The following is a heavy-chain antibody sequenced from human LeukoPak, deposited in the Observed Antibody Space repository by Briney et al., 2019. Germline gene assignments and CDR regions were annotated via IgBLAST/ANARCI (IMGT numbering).Heavy chain of an antibody. CDR1: GGTSSSYA. CDR2: IIPIFGTA. J-gene: IGHJ4*02. V-gene: IGHV1-69*13. Sequence: GASVKVSCKASGGTSSSYAISWVRQAPGQGLEWMGGIIPIFGTANYAQKFQGRVTITADESTSTAYMELSSLRSEDTAVYYCARAFYLTGYYPPGYWGQGTLVTVSS. D-gene: IGHD3-9*01. CDR3: ARAFYLTGYYPPGY.